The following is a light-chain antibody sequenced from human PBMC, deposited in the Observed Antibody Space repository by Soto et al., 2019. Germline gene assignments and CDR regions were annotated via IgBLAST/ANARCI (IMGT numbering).Light chain of an antibody. CDR1: QSINIY. CDR2: GAS. Sequence: IQMTQSPSSLSASVGDSVTVTCRASQSINIYLNWYQQKPGKAPTLLIYGASSLQSGVPSRFTGGGSRTDFTLTISSLQPEDFATYYCQQSYRSPYTFGQATKLEIK. CDR3: QQSYRSPYT. J-gene: IGKJ2*01. V-gene: IGKV1-39*01.